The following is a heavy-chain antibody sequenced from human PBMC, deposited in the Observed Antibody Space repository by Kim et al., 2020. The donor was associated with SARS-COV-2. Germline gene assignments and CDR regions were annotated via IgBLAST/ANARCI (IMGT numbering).Heavy chain of an antibody. D-gene: IGHD6-19*01. CDR3: ARDDKQWLVENWFDP. V-gene: IGHV4-39*07. Sequence: PSLKSRVTISVDTSKNQFSLKLSSVTAADTAVYYCARDDKQWLVENWFDPWGQGTLVTVSS. J-gene: IGHJ5*02.